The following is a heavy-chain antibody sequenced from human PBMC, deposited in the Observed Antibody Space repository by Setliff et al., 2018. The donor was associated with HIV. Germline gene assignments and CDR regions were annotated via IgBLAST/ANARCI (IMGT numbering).Heavy chain of an antibody. CDR2: ISGGGGTT. CDR1: GFTFSTYA. CDR3: AKRTSVGSLV. J-gene: IGHJ4*01. D-gene: IGHD3-10*01. Sequence: GGSLRLSCAASGFTFSTYAMTRVRQGPGKGLEWVSGISGGGGTTYYAAAVKGRFTISRDNSKNTLYLQMNSLRAEDTAVYYCAKRTSVGSLVWGQGTLVTV. V-gene: IGHV3-23*01.